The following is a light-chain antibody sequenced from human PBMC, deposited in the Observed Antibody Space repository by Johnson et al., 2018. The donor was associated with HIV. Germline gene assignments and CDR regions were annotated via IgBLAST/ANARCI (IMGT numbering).Light chain of an antibody. CDR2: ENN. CDR1: SSNIGNNY. CDR3: ATCDNSLSAYV. J-gene: IGLJ1*01. V-gene: IGLV1-51*02. Sequence: QSVLTQPPSVSAAPGQKVTISCSGSSSNIGNNYVSWYQQLPGTAPKLLIYENNKRPSGIPDRFSGSKSATSATLGITGLQTGDEADYYCATCDNSLSAYVFGTGTKVTVL.